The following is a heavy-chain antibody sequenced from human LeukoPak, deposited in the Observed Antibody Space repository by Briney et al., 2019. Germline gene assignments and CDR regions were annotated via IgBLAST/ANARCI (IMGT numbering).Heavy chain of an antibody. D-gene: IGHD1-1*01. J-gene: IGHJ3*02. V-gene: IGHV4-39*01. CDR1: GGSISSSSYY. CDR3: ARHEPVQLEPYDGFDI. Sequence: SETPSLTCTVSGGSISSSSYYWGWIRQPPGKGLEWIGSIYYSGSTYYNPSLKSRVTISVDTSKNQFSLKLSSVTAADTAVYYCARHEPVQLEPYDGFDIWGQGTMVTVSS. CDR2: IYYSGST.